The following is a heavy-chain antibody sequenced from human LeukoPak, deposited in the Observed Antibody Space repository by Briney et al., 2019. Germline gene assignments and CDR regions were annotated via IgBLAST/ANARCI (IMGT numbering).Heavy chain of an antibody. CDR2: IRYDGSNK. Sequence: GGSLRLSCAASGFSFSSYGMHWVRQAPGKGLEWVGFIRYDGSNKYYADSVKGRFTISRDNAKNSLCLQMNSLRAEDTAMYYCARDGWFGDYNWFDPWGQGTLVTVSS. D-gene: IGHD3-10*01. V-gene: IGHV3-30*02. J-gene: IGHJ5*02. CDR3: ARDGWFGDYNWFDP. CDR1: GFSFSSYG.